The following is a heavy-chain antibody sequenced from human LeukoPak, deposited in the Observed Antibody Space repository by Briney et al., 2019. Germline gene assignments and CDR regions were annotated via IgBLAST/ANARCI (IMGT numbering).Heavy chain of an antibody. D-gene: IGHD4-23*01. CDR2: ISYSGST. CDR1: GDSISSSGYY. CDR3: ARQRSYGGNFRIFDY. Sequence: TPSETLSLTCTVSGDSISSSGYYWAWIRQPPGKGLEWIGSISYSGSTYYNPSLKSRVTMSVDTSKNQLTLNLNSVTATDTAFYYCARQRSYGGNFRIFDYWGQGTLVTVSS. J-gene: IGHJ4*02. V-gene: IGHV4-39*01.